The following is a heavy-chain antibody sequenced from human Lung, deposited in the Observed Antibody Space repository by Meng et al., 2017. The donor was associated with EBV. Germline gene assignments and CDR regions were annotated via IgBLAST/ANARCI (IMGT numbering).Heavy chain of an antibody. CDR2: IYYSGST. J-gene: IGHJ5*02. Sequence: LEEPGPGLVKPSATLSLTCTVSGGSISSSSYYWGWIRQPPGKGLEWIGSIYYSGSTYYNPSLKSRVTISVDTSKNQFSLKLSSVTAADTAVYYCARLPIVVVTGSWFDPWGQGTLVTVSS. D-gene: IGHD3-22*01. V-gene: IGHV4-39*01. CDR3: ARLPIVVVTGSWFDP. CDR1: GGSISSSSYY.